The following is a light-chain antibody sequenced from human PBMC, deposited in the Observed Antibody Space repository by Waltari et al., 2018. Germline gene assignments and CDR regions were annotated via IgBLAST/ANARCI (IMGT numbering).Light chain of an antibody. CDR2: HSS. J-gene: IGKJ1*01. Sequence: EIVLTQSPGNLQLPPGERATLSCRASQGVSKYLAWYTQRPGQSPRLLLYHSSIRATGIPDRFSGSGYGTYFSLTISRLEPEYFAVYYCQKYDFLPATFGQGTTVEIK. CDR1: QGVSKY. V-gene: IGKV3-20*01. CDR3: QKYDFLPAT.